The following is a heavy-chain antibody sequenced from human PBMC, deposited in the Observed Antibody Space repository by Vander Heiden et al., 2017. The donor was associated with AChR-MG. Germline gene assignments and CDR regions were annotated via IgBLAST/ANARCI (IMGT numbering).Heavy chain of an antibody. D-gene: IGHD3-22*01. CDR2: ISWNSGSI. CDR1: GFTFDDYA. CDR3: AKDPWVRGIRGYDSSGSTGDY. J-gene: IGHJ4*02. Sequence: EVQLVESGGGLVQPGRSLRLSCAASGFTFDDYAMHWVRQAPGKGLEWVSGISWNSGSIGYADSVKGRFTISRDNAKNSLYLQMNSLRAEDTALYYCAKDPWVRGIRGYDSSGSTGDYWGQGTLVTVSS. V-gene: IGHV3-9*01.